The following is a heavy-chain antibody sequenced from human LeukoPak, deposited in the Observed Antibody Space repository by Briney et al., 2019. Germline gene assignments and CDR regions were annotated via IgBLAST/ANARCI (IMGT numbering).Heavy chain of an antibody. V-gene: IGHV5-51*01. Sequence: GESLKISCKGSGYSFTSYWIGWVRQMPGKGLEWMGIIYPAHSDTRYNPSFQGQVTISPDKSISAAYLQWSSLKASDTAMYYCARRQWELYGFDYWGQGTLVTVSS. CDR3: ARRQWELYGFDY. J-gene: IGHJ4*02. CDR1: GYSFTSYW. D-gene: IGHD1-26*01. CDR2: IYPAHSDT.